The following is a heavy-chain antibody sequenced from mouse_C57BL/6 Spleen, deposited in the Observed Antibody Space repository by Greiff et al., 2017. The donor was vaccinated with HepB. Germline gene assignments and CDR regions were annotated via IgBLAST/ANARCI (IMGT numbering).Heavy chain of an antibody. CDR3: ARHERTGWYFDV. V-gene: IGHV5-12*01. CDR1: GFTFSDYY. CDR2: ISNGGGST. Sequence: EVQGVESGGGLVQPGGSLKLSCAASGFTFSDYYMYWVRQTPEKRLEWVAYISNGGGSTYYPDTVKGRFTISRDNAKNTLYLQMSRLKSEDTAMYYCARHERTGWYFDVWGTGTTVTVSS. J-gene: IGHJ1*03.